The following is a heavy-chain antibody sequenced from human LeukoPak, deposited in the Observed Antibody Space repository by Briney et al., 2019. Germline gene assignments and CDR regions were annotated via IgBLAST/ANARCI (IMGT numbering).Heavy chain of an antibody. CDR2: IIPIFGTA. V-gene: IGHV1-69*05. D-gene: IGHD3-10*01. Sequence: SVKVSCKASGGTFSSYAISWVRQAPGQGREWMGRIIPIFGTANYAQKFQGRVTITTDESTSTAYMELSSLRSEDTAVYYCARHYYGSSPPFDYWGQGTLVTVSS. CDR3: ARHYYGSSPPFDY. J-gene: IGHJ4*02. CDR1: GGTFSSYA.